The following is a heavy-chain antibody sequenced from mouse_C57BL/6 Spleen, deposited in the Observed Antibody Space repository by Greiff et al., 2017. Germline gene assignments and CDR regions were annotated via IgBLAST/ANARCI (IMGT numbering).Heavy chain of an antibody. D-gene: IGHD1-1*01. J-gene: IGHJ4*01. Sequence: VQGVESGAELARPGASVKLSCKASGYTFTRYGISWVKQRTGQGLEWIGEIYPRSGNTYYNEKFKGKATLTADKSSSTAYMELRSLTSEDSAVYFCARGGVYYYGSSYGAMDYWGQGTSVTVSS. CDR3: ARGGVYYYGSSYGAMDY. CDR2: IYPRSGNT. CDR1: GYTFTRYG. V-gene: IGHV1-81*01.